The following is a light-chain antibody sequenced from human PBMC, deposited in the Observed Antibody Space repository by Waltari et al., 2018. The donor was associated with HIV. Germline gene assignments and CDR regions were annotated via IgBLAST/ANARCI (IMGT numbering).Light chain of an antibody. J-gene: IGKJ1*01. CDR1: QSLLHSNGYNY. CDR3: MQALQTPWT. Sequence: DILLTQSPLSLPATPGEPASISCRSNQSLLHSNGYNYLDWYLQKPRQPPHLLISLTSDRASGVPDRFSGSGSGTDFILKISKVEAGDVGIYYCMQALQTPWTFGLGTRVEIK. V-gene: IGKV2-28*01. CDR2: LTS.